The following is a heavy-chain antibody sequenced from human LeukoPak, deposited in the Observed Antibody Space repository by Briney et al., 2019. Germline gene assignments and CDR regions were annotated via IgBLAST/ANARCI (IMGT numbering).Heavy chain of an antibody. J-gene: IGHJ4*02. CDR2: VSGRDTST. CDR1: GFTFNNYA. Sequence: GASLRLSCAASGFTFNNYAMSWVRQAPGKGLEWVSAVSGRDTSTYYTDSVKGRFTISRDNSKNTLYLQMNSLGAEDTAIYYCAKWGDYDVLTGYYDSDYWGQGTLVTVSS. V-gene: IGHV3-23*01. CDR3: AKWGDYDVLTGYYDSDY. D-gene: IGHD3-9*01.